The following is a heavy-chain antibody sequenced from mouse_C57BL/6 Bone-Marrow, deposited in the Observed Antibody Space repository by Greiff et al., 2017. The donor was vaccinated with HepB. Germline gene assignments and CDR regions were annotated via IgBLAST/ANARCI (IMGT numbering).Heavy chain of an antibody. CDR3: AREGSCYFDY. CDR2: IYPGSGST. CDR1: GYTFTSYW. Sequence: QVHVKQPGAELVKPGASVKMSCKASGYTFTSYWITWVKQRPGQGLEWIGDIYPGSGSTNYNEKFKSKATLTVDTSSSTAYMQLSSLTSEDSAVYYCAREGSCYFDYWGQGTTLTVSS. J-gene: IGHJ2*01. V-gene: IGHV1-55*01.